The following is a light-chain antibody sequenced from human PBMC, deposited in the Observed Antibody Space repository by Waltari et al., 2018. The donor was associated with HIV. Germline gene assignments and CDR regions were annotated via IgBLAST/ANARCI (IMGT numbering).Light chain of an antibody. CDR2: SNK. V-gene: IGLV1-44*01. CDR1: SSNIGRNT. J-gene: IGLJ2*01. CDR3: AAGDGSLNGPGVV. Sequence: QSVLTQPPSASGTPGQGVTISCSGSSSNIGRNTVNWYQQLPGTAPKLLTHSNKQGPSGGPERCSGSKSGTSGSLAIRGLQSEDEADHYRAAGDGSLNGPGVVFGGGTKLTGL.